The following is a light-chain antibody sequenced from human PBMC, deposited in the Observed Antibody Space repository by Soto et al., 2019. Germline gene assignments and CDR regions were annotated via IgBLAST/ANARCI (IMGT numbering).Light chain of an antibody. CDR1: QSVGNF. CDR2: DAS. J-gene: IGKJ3*01. CDR3: QHRHN. Sequence: VLTQSPATLSLSPGERATLSCRASQSVGNFLTWYQQKPGQPPTLLIYDASTRAAGFPARFSGSGSGIDFTLTISSLEPGDYAVYYCQHRHNFGPGTKVDLK. V-gene: IGKV3-11*01.